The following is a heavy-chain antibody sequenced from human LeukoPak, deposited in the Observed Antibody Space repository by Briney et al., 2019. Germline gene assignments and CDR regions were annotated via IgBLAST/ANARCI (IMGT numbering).Heavy chain of an antibody. CDR1: GYTFTGYY. D-gene: IGHD1-26*01. CDR3: ARAGGGSYNDAFDI. Sequence: ASVKVSCKASGYTFTGYYMHLVRQAPGQGLEWMGWINPNSGGTNYAQKFQGRVTMTRDTSISTAYMELSRLRSDDTAVYYCARAGGGSYNDAFDIWGQGTMVTVSS. V-gene: IGHV1-2*02. J-gene: IGHJ3*02. CDR2: INPNSGGT.